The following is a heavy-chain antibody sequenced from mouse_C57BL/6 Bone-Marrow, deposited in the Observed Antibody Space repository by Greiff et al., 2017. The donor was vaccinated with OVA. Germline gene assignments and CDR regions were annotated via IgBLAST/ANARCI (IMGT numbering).Heavy chain of an antibody. CDR1: GYSFTDYN. J-gene: IGHJ1*03. D-gene: IGHD1-1*01. CDR3: AFYYGSSYRYFDV. Sequence: VQLQQSGPALVKPGASVKIFCKASGYSFTDYNMNWVKQSNGKSLEWIGVINPNYGTTSYNQKFKGKATLTVDQSSSTAYMQLNSLTSEDSAVYYCAFYYGSSYRYFDVWGTGTTVTVSS. V-gene: IGHV1-39*01. CDR2: INPNYGTT.